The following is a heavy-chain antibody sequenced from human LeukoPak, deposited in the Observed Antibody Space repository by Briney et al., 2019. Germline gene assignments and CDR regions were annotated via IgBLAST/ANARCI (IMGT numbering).Heavy chain of an antibody. Sequence: PGGSLRLSCAASGFTFSSYEMNWVRQAPEKGLEWVSFISTGGTNKYYADSVRGRFTISRDNAKNSLYLQMNSLRAEDRAVYYCARSRGSVEYWGQGTLVTVSS. CDR1: GFTFSSYE. J-gene: IGHJ4*02. CDR3: ARSRGSVEY. V-gene: IGHV3-48*03. CDR2: ISTGGTNK. D-gene: IGHD3-10*01.